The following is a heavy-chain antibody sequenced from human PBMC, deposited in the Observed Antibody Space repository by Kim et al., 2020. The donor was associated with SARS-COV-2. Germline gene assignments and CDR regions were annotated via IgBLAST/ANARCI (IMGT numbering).Heavy chain of an antibody. J-gene: IGHJ4*02. CDR1: GGTFSSYA. V-gene: IGHV1-69*13. CDR2: IIPIFGTA. CDR3: ASSRSLKIAPFDY. D-gene: IGHD3-10*01. Sequence: SVKVSCKASGGTFSSYAISWVRQAPGQGLEWMGGIIPIFGTANYAQKFQGRVTITADESTSTAYMELSSLRSEDTAVYYCASSRSLKIAPFDYWGQGTLVTVSS.